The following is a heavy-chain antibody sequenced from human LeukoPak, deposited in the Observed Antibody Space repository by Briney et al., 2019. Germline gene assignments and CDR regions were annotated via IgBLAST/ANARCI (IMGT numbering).Heavy chain of an antibody. CDR2: IYYSGST. V-gene: IGHV4-31*03. CDR1: GGSISSGGYY. Sequence: SQTLSLTCTVSGGSISSGGYYWSWIRQHPGKGLEWIGYIYYSGSTYNNPSLKSRVTISVDTSKNQFSLKLSSVTAADTAVYYCARVVATVTTIERHFDYWGQGTLVTVSS. CDR3: ARVVATVTTIERHFDY. D-gene: IGHD4-17*01. J-gene: IGHJ4*02.